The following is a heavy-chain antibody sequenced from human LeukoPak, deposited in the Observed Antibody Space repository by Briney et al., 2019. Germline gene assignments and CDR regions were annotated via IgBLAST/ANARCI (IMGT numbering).Heavy chain of an antibody. Sequence: KPSETLSLTCAVSGGSISNSNYYWGWIRQPPGKGLEWIGSIYFGGNTYYNPSLKSRVTISVDTSKNQFSLNLRSVTAADTAVYYCARLVEIRGVIDYWGQGTLVTVSS. D-gene: IGHD3-10*01. J-gene: IGHJ4*02. CDR1: GGSISNSNYY. CDR3: ARLVEIRGVIDY. V-gene: IGHV4-39*01. CDR2: IYFGGNT.